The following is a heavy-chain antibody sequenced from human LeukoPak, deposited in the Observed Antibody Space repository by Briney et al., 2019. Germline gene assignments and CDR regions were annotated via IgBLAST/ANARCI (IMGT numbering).Heavy chain of an antibody. J-gene: IGHJ4*02. V-gene: IGHV4-4*02. CDR2: IYHSGST. CDR1: GGSISSSNW. D-gene: IGHD2-2*01. CDR3: ARGVVVPASYEHFDY. Sequence: PSGTLSLTCAVSGGSISSSNWWSWVRQPPGKGLEWIGEIYHSGSTNYNPSLKSRVTISVDKSKNQFSLRLSFVTAADTAVYYCARGVVVPASYEHFDYWGQGTLVTVSS.